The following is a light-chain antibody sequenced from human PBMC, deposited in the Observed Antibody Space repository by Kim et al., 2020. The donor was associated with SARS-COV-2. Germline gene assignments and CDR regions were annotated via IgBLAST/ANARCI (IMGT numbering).Light chain of an antibody. V-gene: IGKV3-20*01. CDR1: QSVSSSY. J-gene: IGKJ1*01. CDR3: QQYGSSAWT. CDR2: GAS. Sequence: SAGQRATLSCRASQSVSSSYLAWYQQKPGQAPRLLIYGASSRATDIPDRFSGSGSGTDFTLTISRLEPEDFAVYYCQQYGSSAWTFGQGTKVDIK.